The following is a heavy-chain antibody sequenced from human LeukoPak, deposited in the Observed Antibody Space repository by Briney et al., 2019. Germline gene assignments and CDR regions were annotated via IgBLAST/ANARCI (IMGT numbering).Heavy chain of an antibody. V-gene: IGHV1-69*05. Sequence: SVKVSCKASGGTFSSYAISWVRQAPGQGLEWMGGITPIFGTANYAQKFQGRVTITTDESTSTAYMELSSLRSEDTAVYYCASGGSGSYYEELDYWGQGTLVTVSS. CDR1: GGTFSSYA. CDR3: ASGGSGSYYEELDY. D-gene: IGHD3-10*01. J-gene: IGHJ4*02. CDR2: ITPIFGTA.